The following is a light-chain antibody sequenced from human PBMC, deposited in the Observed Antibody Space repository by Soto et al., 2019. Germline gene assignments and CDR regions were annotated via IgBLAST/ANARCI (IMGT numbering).Light chain of an antibody. Sequence: QSVLTQPPSASGTPGQRVTISCSGSSSNIGRNTVNWYQQLPGTAPKVLIYSNNQRPSVVPDRLSGSKSGTSASLAISGLQSEDEADYYCAAWDDSLNAVVFGGGTKLTVL. V-gene: IGLV1-44*01. CDR3: AAWDDSLNAVV. CDR2: SNN. CDR1: SSNIGRNT. J-gene: IGLJ2*01.